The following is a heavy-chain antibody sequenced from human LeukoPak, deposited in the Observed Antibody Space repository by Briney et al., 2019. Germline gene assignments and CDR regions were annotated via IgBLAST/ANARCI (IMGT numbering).Heavy chain of an antibody. CDR2: IYYSGST. CDR3: ARITMIVVVSH. D-gene: IGHD3-22*01. CDR1: GGSISSYY. J-gene: IGHJ4*02. V-gene: IGHV4-59*01. Sequence: SETLSLTCTVSGGSISSYYWSWIRQPPGKGLEWIGYIYYSGSTNYNPSLKSRVTISVDTSKNQFSLKLSSVTAADTAVYYCARITMIVVVSHWGQGTLVTVSS.